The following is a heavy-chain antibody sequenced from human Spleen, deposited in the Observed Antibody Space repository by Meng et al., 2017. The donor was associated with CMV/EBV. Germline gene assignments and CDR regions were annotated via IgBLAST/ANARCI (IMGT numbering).Heavy chain of an antibody. V-gene: IGHV4-59*01. CDR2: IYYSGST. CDR1: GDSIRSYH. Sequence: SETLSLTCTVSGDSIRSYHWSWIRQPPGKGLEWIGYIYYSGSTNYNPPLKSRVTISVDTSKNQFSLKLSSVTAADTAVYYCASSNILTGYPYYYYGMDVWGQGTTVTVSS. D-gene: IGHD3-9*01. CDR3: ASSNILTGYPYYYYGMDV. J-gene: IGHJ6*02.